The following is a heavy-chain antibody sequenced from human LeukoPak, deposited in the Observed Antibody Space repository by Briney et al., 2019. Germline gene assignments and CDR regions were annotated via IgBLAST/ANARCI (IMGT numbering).Heavy chain of an antibody. CDR1: GYTFTSYD. V-gene: IGHV1-8*03. CDR3: AREAVTIFGVVRTQTTKLPHRFDP. CDR2: KNPNSGNT. J-gene: IGHJ5*02. Sequence: ASVKVSCKASGYTFTSYDINWVRQATGQGLEWMGWKNPNSGNTGYAQKFQGRVTITTDTSISTAYMELSSLRSEDTAVYYCAREAVTIFGVVRTQTTKLPHRFDPWGQGTLVTVSS. D-gene: IGHD3-3*01.